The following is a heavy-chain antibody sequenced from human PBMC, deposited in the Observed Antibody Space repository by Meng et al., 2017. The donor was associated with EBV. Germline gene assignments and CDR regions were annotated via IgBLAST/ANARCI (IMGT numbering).Heavy chain of an antibody. CDR2: IYDGGTT. D-gene: IGHD2-2*01. Sequence: HVQLQEPGPGLVKPSDALSLTCTVSGASVSGGTFHWSWIRQPPGKELQWIGYIYDGGTTIYNPSLKSRVTIFLDTSRNQFSLGLRSVTTADTAVYYCAKSSSSTPGVVDSWGQGTLVTVSS. V-gene: IGHV4-61*01. CDR1: GASVSGGTFH. J-gene: IGHJ4*02. CDR3: AKSSSSTPGVVDS.